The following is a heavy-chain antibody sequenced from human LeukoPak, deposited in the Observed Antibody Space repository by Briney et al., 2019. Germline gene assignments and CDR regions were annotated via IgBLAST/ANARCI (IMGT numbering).Heavy chain of an antibody. D-gene: IGHD2-15*01. J-gene: IGHJ4*02. V-gene: IGHV1-69*13. Sequence: ASVKVSCKASGGTFSSYAISWVRHAPGQGLEWMGRIIPIFGTANYAQKFQGSVTTTPDESTSTAYTELSSRRSEGTAVFYCAACSGGSCYVDYWGQGTLVTVSS. CDR1: GGTFSSYA. CDR2: IIPIFGTA. CDR3: AACSGGSCYVDY.